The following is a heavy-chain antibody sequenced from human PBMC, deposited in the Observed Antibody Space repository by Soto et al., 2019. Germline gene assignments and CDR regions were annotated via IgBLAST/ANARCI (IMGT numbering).Heavy chain of an antibody. V-gene: IGHV1-46*01. CDR3: ARDRGWGNGYQYYFDY. CDR2: MNPSGGRT. D-gene: IGHD3-10*01. J-gene: IGHJ4*02. CDR1: GYTFTSYY. Sequence: QVQLVQSGAEVKKPGASVKVSCKASGYTFTSYYMHWVRQAPGQGLEWMGIMNPSGGRTSYAQKFQGRVTMTRDTSTSTVYMELSSLRSEDTAVYYCARDRGWGNGYQYYFDYWGQGTLVTVSS.